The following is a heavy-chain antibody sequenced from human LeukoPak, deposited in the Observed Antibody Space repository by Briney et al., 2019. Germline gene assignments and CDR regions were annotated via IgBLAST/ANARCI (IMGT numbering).Heavy chain of an antibody. Sequence: SETLSLTCTVSGGSISSKIYYWGWIRQPPGKGLEWIGSSYYSGTTYYNPSLKSRVTISVDTSKNQFSLKLSSVTAADTAVYYCARGVQWELRVFDYWGQGTLVTVSS. CDR1: GGSISSKIYY. CDR3: ARGVQWELRVFDY. CDR2: SYYSGTT. V-gene: IGHV4-39*07. D-gene: IGHD1-26*01. J-gene: IGHJ4*02.